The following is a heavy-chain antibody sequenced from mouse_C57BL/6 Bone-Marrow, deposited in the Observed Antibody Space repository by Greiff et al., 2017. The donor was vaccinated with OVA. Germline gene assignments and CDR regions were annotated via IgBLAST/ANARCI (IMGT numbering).Heavy chain of an antibody. CDR2: ISYSGST. V-gene: IGHV3-1*01. J-gene: IGHJ2*01. Sequence: EVKLVESGPGMVKPSQSLSLTCTVIGYSITSGYDWHWIRHFPGNKLEWMGYISYSGSTNYNPSLKSRISITHDTSKNHFFLKLNSVTTEDTATYYCARELRFYYFDYWGQGTTLTVSS. CDR1: GYSITSGYD. CDR3: ARELRFYYFDY. D-gene: IGHD1-1*01.